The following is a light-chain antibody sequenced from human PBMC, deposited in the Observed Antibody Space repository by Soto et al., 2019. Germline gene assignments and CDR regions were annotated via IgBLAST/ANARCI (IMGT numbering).Light chain of an antibody. CDR2: TAS. J-gene: IGKJ1*01. CDR3: QYDNCYSEA. Sequence: QIPQATSSLPASLGGRVGMPGRPSQSSASWSGYYQQQPEKAPQLMIYTASSLESGVPSRFSSSGSATEFPLTISILPDDDFASYCCQYDNCYSEAFGQGTKVDIK. CDR1: QSSASW. V-gene: IGKV1-5*03.